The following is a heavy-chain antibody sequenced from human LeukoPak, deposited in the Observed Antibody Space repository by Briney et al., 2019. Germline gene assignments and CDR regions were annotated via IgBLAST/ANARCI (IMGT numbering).Heavy chain of an antibody. D-gene: IGHD3-16*01. V-gene: IGHV3-33*01. J-gene: IGHJ3*02. CDR1: GFTFSSYG. CDR3: ARDDALGDNALDI. CDR2: ILNDGSQE. Sequence: GGSLRLSCAASGFTFSSYGMHWIRQAPGKGLEWVAVILNDGSQEKYADSVKGRFTISRDNSKNTLFLQMNSLRAEDTAVYYCARDDALGDNALDIWGQGTMVTVSS.